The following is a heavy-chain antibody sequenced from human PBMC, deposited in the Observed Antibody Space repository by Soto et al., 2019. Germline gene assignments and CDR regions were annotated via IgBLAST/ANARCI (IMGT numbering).Heavy chain of an antibody. D-gene: IGHD2-2*01. CDR1: GFSLSTSGVG. V-gene: IGHV2-5*02. CDR3: AHSLGTYCSSSSCYGGLDY. Sequence: QITLKESGPTLVKPTQTLTLTCTFSGFSLSTSGVGVGWIRQPPGKALEWLALIYWDDDKRYSPSLKSRLTITKDTSKNQVVLTMTNMDPVDTATYYCAHSLGTYCSSSSCYGGLDYWGQGTLVTVSS. CDR2: IYWDDDK. J-gene: IGHJ4*02.